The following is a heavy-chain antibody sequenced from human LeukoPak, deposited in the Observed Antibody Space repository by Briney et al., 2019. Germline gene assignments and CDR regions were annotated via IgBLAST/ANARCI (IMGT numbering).Heavy chain of an antibody. CDR2: IGTASDT. D-gene: IGHD1-1*01. CDR1: GFTFSSFD. J-gene: IGHJ6*03. CDR3: ARGPPRGKYYYLDV. V-gene: IGHV3-13*01. Sequence: GGSLRLSCAASGFTFSSFDMHWVRHPTGQGLEWVSTIGTASDTYYPGSVEGRFTLSRDNAKNSLYLQMNSLTAGDTAVYYCARGPPRGKYYYLDVWGKGTTVTVSS.